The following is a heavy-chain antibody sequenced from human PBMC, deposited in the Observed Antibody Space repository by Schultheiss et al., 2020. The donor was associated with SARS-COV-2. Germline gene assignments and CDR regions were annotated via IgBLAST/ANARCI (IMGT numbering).Heavy chain of an antibody. V-gene: IGHV4-4*02. CDR1: GGSISSGDYY. CDR3: AKQPPRYYYYGMDV. D-gene: IGHD1/OR15-1a*01. Sequence: GSLRLSCTVSGGSISSGDYYWSWIRQPPGKGLEWIGEIYHSGRTNYNPSLKSRVTISVDKSKNQFSLKLSSVTAADTAVYYCAKQPPRYYYYGMDVWGQGTTVTVSS. CDR2: IYHSGRT. J-gene: IGHJ6*02.